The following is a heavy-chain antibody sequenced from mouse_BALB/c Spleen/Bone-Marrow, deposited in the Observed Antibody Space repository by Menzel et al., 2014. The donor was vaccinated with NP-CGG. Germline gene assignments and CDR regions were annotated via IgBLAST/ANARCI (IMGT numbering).Heavy chain of an antibody. D-gene: IGHD1-1*01. CDR2: IHYSGNT. J-gene: IGHJ2*01. CDR1: GYSITNGYG. V-gene: IGHV3-1*02. Sequence: VQLKESGPDLVKPSQSLSLTCTVTGYSITNGYGWHWIRQFPGNKLEWMGYIHYSGNTNYNPPLKSRVSITRDTSKNQFFLQLNSVTTDDTATYYCVRETTVVADFDYWGQGTTLTVSS. CDR3: VRETTVVADFDY.